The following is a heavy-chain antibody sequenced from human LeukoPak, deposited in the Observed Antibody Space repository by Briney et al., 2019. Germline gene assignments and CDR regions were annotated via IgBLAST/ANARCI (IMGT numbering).Heavy chain of an antibody. J-gene: IGHJ6*02. Sequence: AGGSLRLSCAASGFTVSSNYMSWVRQAPGKGLEWVSVIYSGGSTYYADSVKGRFTISRDNAKNSLYLQMNSLRAEDTAVYYCARRGVLWFGELSYYGMDVWGQGTTVTVSS. CDR1: GFTVSSNY. V-gene: IGHV3-66*04. D-gene: IGHD3-10*01. CDR3: ARRGVLWFGELSYYGMDV. CDR2: IYSGGST.